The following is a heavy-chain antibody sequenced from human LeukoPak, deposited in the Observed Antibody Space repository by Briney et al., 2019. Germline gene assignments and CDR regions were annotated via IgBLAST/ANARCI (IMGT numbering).Heavy chain of an antibody. D-gene: IGHD3-10*01. CDR3: ARRKAYYYGSGSYSGYHYYYYMDV. J-gene: IGHJ6*03. CDR1: GGSFSGYY. Sequence: SETLSLTCAVYGGSFSGYYWSWIRQPPGKGLEWIGEINHSGSTSYNPSLKSRVTISVDTSKNQFSLKLSSVTAADTAVYYCARRKAYYYGSGSYSGYHYYYYMDVWGKGTTVTVSS. CDR2: INHSGST. V-gene: IGHV4-34*01.